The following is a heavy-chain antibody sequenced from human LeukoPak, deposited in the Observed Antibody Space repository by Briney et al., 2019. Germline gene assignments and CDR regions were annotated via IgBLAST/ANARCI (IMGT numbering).Heavy chain of an antibody. D-gene: IGHD1/OR15-1a*01. Sequence: GGSLRLSCAATGLSVSDNYMNWVRQAPGKGLEWVSVIYDDGTTYYADSVRGRFTISRDSSKNTLYVQMNSLRAEDTAVYYCAKGHYGNTPQWGQGSLVTVSS. V-gene: IGHV3-66*01. CDR2: IYDDGTT. CDR3: AKGHYGNTPQ. J-gene: IGHJ4*02. CDR1: GLSVSDNY.